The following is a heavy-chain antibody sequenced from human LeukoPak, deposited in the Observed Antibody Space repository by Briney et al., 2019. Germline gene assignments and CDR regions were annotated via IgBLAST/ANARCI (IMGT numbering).Heavy chain of an antibody. CDR2: IIPILGIA. Sequence: GASVKVSCKASGGTFSSYTISWVRQAPGQGLEWMGRIIPILGIANYAQKFQGRVTITADKSTSTAYMELSSLRSEDTAVYYCARGDFNVDTVPGWFDPWGQGTLVTVSS. J-gene: IGHJ5*02. CDR1: GGTFSSYT. D-gene: IGHD5-18*01. CDR3: ARGDFNVDTVPGWFDP. V-gene: IGHV1-69*02.